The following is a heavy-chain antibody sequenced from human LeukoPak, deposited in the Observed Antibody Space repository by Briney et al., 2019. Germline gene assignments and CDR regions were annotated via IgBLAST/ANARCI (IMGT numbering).Heavy chain of an antibody. CDR2: IYYSGST. Sequence: SETLSLTCTVSGGSISSYYWSWIRQPPGKGLEWIGYIYYSGSTNYNPSLKSRVTISVDRSKNQFSLKLSSVTAADTAVYYCASRGVAARPGYFDYWGQGTLVTVSS. CDR3: ASRGVAARPGYFDY. V-gene: IGHV4-59*12. CDR1: GGSISSYY. J-gene: IGHJ4*02. D-gene: IGHD6-6*01.